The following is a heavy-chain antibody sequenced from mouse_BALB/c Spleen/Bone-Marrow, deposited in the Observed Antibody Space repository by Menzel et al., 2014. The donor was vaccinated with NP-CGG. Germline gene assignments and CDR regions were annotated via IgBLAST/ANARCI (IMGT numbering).Heavy chain of an antibody. J-gene: IGHJ2*01. CDR2: ISSGGSYT. Sequence: EVQPVESGGDLVKPGGSLKLSCAASGFTFSSYGMSWVRQTPDKRLEWVATISSGGSYTYYPDSVKGRFTISRDNAKNTLYLRMSSLKSEDTAMYYCARQTYYDYDGYFDYWGQGTTLTVSS. CDR1: GFTFSSYG. D-gene: IGHD2-4*01. CDR3: ARQTYYDYDGYFDY. V-gene: IGHV5-6*01.